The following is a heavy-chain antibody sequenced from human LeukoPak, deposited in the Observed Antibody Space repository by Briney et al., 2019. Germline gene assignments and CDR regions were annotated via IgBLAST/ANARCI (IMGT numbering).Heavy chain of an antibody. CDR2: ISVSGGTT. D-gene: IGHD6-19*01. Sequence: PGGSLRLSCAASGFTFSTYAMSWVRQAPGKGLEWVSTISVSGGTTYYADSVRGRFIISRDNSKNTLDLQIISLRAEDTAVYYCATTTSSGWFDFWGQGIRVTVSS. V-gene: IGHV3-23*01. CDR3: ATTTSSGWFDF. CDR1: GFTFSTYA. J-gene: IGHJ4*02.